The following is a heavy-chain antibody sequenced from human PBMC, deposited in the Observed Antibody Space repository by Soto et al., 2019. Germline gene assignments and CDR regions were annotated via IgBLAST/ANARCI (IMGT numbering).Heavy chain of an antibody. CDR2: IYHSGST. CDR3: ARAHYGDYGYGMDV. Sequence: QLQLQESGSGLVKPSQTLSLTCAVSGGSISSGGYSWSWIRQPPGKGLEWIGYIYHSGSTYYNPYLNSRVNIPVDRSKHQFYLKLSSVTAADTAVYYCARAHYGDYGYGMDVWGQGTTVTVSS. V-gene: IGHV4-30-2*01. CDR1: GGSISSGGYS. J-gene: IGHJ6*02. D-gene: IGHD4-17*01.